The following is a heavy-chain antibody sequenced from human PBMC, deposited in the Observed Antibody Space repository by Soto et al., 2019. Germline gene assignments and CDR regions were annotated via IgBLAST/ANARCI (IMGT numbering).Heavy chain of an antibody. D-gene: IGHD5-18*01. V-gene: IGHV1-18*01. CDR3: ASTRGYSYGFDAVPNWFDP. J-gene: IGHJ5*02. Sequence: GASVKVSCKASGYTFTSYGISWVRQAPGQGLEWMGWISAYNGNTNYAQKFQGRVTITADKSTSTAYMELSSLRSEDTAVYYCASTRGYSYGFDAVPNWFDPWGQGTLVTVSS. CDR2: ISAYNGNT. CDR1: GYTFTSYG.